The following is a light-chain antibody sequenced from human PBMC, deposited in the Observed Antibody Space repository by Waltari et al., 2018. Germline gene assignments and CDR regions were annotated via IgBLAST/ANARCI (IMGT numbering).Light chain of an antibody. CDR2: LGS. Sequence: IVMTQSPLSLPVTPGEAASIPCRASQGPLDRNGYNYLDWYLQKPGQSPQLLIYLGSTRASGVPDRFSGDASGTQFTLRISRVEAEDVGVYYCMQARQTPYTFGQGTKLEIK. CDR1: QGPLDRNGYNY. J-gene: IGKJ2*01. CDR3: MQARQTPYT. V-gene: IGKV2-28*01.